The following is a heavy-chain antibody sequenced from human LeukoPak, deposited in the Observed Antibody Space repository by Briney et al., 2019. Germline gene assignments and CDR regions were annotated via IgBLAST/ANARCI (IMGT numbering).Heavy chain of an antibody. J-gene: IGHJ1*01. V-gene: IGHV4-39*07. CDR1: GGSISSSTYY. D-gene: IGHD3-22*01. CDR3: ARDRWLLPNQPSYFQH. Sequence: PSETLSLTCTVSGGSISSSTYYWGWIRQPPGKGLEWIGEINHSGSTNYNPSLKSRVTISVDTSKNQFSLKLSSVTAADTAVYYCARDRWLLPNQPSYFQHWGQGTLVTVSS. CDR2: INHSGST.